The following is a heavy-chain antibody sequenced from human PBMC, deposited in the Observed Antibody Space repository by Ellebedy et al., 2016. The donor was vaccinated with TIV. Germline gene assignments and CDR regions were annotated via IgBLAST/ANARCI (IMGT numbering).Heavy chain of an antibody. V-gene: IGHV1-46*01. Sequence: AASVKVSCKASGYTFTSYYMHWVRQAPGQRLEWMGIINPSGGSTSYAQKFQGRVTMTRDTSTSTVYMELSSLRSEDTTVYYCVRDIVGAGGYWGQGTLVTVSS. J-gene: IGHJ4*02. CDR3: VRDIVGAGGY. CDR1: GYTFTSYY. D-gene: IGHD1-26*01. CDR2: INPSGGST.